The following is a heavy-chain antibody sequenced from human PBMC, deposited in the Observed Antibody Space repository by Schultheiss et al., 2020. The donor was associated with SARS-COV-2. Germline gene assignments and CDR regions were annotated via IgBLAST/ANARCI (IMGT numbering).Heavy chain of an antibody. V-gene: IGHV3-15*07. D-gene: IGHD4-17*01. Sequence: SCAASGFTFSNAWMNWVRQAPGKGLEWVGRIKSKTDGGTTDYAAPVKGRFTISRDDSKNTLYLQMNSLKTEDTAVYYCTTDWTVTDAFDIWGQGTMVTVSS. J-gene: IGHJ3*02. CDR2: IKSKTDGGTT. CDR1: GFTFSNAW. CDR3: TTDWTVTDAFDI.